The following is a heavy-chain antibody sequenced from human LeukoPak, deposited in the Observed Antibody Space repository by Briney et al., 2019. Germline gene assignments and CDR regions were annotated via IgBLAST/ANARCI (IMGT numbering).Heavy chain of an antibody. V-gene: IGHV1-46*01. CDR3: ARVLSYYDSSGFPPY. CDR1: GYTFTSYY. CDR2: INPSGGST. Sequence: ASVKVSCKASGYTFTSYYMHWVRQAPGQGLEWMGIINPSGGSTSYAQKFQGRVTMTRDTSTSTVYMELSSLRSEDTAVYYCARVLSYYDSSGFPPYWGQGTLVTVSS. D-gene: IGHD3-22*01. J-gene: IGHJ4*02.